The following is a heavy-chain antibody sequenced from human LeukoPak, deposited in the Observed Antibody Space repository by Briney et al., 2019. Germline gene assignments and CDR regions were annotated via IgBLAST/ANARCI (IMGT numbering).Heavy chain of an antibody. CDR2: IYPADSDN. J-gene: IGHJ6*04. V-gene: IGHV5-51*01. D-gene: IGHD1-1*01. Sequence: GGSREISWKGSGSRFTSYWIGGVRQVPGKGLEGMGIIYPADSDNRYSTSFEGQVTISADKSISTAYLQWSSLKSSDTAMYYCARQLERGPYYYYGMDVWGKGTTVTVSS. CDR3: ARQLERGPYYYYGMDV. CDR1: GSRFTSYW.